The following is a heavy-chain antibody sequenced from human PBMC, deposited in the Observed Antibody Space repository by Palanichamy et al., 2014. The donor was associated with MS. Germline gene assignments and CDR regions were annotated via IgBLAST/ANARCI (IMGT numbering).Heavy chain of an antibody. D-gene: IGHD5-24*01. CDR3: ARTFVRDGWTKAYYYGMDV. CDR2: IYHSGST. J-gene: IGHJ6*02. Sequence: QVQLQESGPGLVKPSGTLSLTCAVSGGSISSSNWWSWVRQPPGKGLEWIGEIYHSGSTNYNPSLKSRVTISVDKSKNQFSLKLSSVTAADTAVYYCARTFVRDGWTKAYYYGMDVWGQGTTVTVSS. V-gene: IGHV4-4*02. CDR1: GGSISSSNW.